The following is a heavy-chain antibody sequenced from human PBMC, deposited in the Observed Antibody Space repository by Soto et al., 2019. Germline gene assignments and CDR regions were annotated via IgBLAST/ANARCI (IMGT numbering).Heavy chain of an antibody. CDR3: ESSVIVTSTMNYFDL. V-gene: IGHV5-51*01. Sequence: PGESLKISCHASGYSFSNFWIAWVRQMPGEGLEWLGIIYPDDSDTRYSPSFLGQVTISADKSIKTTYLQWSSLKASDTAIYFCESSVIVTSTMNYFDLWGQGTLVTVYS. CDR1: GYSFSNFW. D-gene: IGHD1-26*01. J-gene: IGHJ4*02. CDR2: IYPDDSDT.